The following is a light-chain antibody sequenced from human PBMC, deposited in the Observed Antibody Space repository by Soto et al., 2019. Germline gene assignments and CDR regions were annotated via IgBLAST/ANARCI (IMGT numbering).Light chain of an antibody. CDR3: QQYGRSPAT. V-gene: IGKV3-20*01. CDR1: QSVRSSY. J-gene: IGKJ1*01. CDR2: GAS. Sequence: EIELPQSPRTLSLSPGERATLSYRASQSVRSSYFAWYQQKPGQAPGLLIYGASSRATGIPDRFSGSGSGTDFTLTISRLEPEDFAVYYCQQYGRSPATFGQGTKVE.